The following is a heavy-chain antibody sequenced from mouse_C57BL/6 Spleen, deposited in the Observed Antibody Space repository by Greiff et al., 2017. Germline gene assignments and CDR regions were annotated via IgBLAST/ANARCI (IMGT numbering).Heavy chain of an antibody. V-gene: IGHV1-54*01. CDR3: ARSPTTVVATPFDY. CDR1: GYAFTNYL. J-gene: IGHJ2*01. CDR2: INPGSGGT. Sequence: QVQLQQSGAELVRPGTSVKVSCKASGYAFTNYLIEWVKQRPGQGLEWIGVINPGSGGTNYNEKFKGKATLTADKSSSTAYMPLSSLTSEDSAVYFCARSPTTVVATPFDYWGQGTTLTVSS. D-gene: IGHD1-1*01.